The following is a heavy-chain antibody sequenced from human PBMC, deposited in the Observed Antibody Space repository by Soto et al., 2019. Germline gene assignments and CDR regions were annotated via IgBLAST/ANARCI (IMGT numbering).Heavy chain of an antibody. D-gene: IGHD6-13*01. J-gene: IGHJ4*02. CDR2: MNPNSGNT. Sequence: QVQLVQSGAEVKKPGASVKVSCKASGYTFTSYDINWVRQATGQGLEWMGWMNPNSGNTGYAQKFQGRVTMTRNTSRRTAYMERSGLRSEDTAVYYCAREKSSWYDYWGQGTLVTVSS. CDR1: GYTFTSYD. CDR3: AREKSSWYDY. V-gene: IGHV1-8*01.